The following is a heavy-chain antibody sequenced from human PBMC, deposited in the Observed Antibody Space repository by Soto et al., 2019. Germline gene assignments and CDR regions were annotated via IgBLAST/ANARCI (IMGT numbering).Heavy chain of an antibody. D-gene: IGHD1-26*01. J-gene: IGHJ4*02. Sequence: PSETLSLTCTVSGGSISSSSYYWGWIRQPPGKGLEWIGSIYYSGSTYYNPSLKSRVTISVDTSKNQFSLKLSSVTTADTAVYYCARLQYSGSYYLFDYWGQGTLVTV. CDR3: ARLQYSGSYYLFDY. V-gene: IGHV4-39*01. CDR1: GGSISSSSYY. CDR2: IYYSGST.